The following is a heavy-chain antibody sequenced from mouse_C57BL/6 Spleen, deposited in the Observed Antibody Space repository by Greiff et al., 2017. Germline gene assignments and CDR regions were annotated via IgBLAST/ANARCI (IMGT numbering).Heavy chain of an antibody. D-gene: IGHD2-4*01. CDR3: ARSDYDYDGGPWFAY. CDR1: GYTFTSYW. Sequence: QVQLQQPGTELVKPGASVKLSCKASGYTFTSYWMHWVKQRPGQGLEWIGNINPSNGGTNYNEKFKSKATQTVDKSSSTAYMQLSSLTSEDSAVYYCARSDYDYDGGPWFAYWGQGTLVTVSA. J-gene: IGHJ3*01. V-gene: IGHV1-53*01. CDR2: INPSNGGT.